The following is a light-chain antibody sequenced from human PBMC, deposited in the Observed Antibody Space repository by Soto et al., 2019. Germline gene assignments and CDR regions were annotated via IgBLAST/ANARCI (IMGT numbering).Light chain of an antibody. CDR3: QQHGSSPRT. CDR2: GAS. Sequence: ENLLTQSPGTLSLSPGERATLSCRASRGVSANYLAWYQQKPGQAPTLLIYGASIRAAGIPDRFSGSGSGTDFTLTIRRLEHDDFAVYYCQQHGSSPRTFGQGTKVDIK. CDR1: RGVSANY. J-gene: IGKJ1*01. V-gene: IGKV3-20*01.